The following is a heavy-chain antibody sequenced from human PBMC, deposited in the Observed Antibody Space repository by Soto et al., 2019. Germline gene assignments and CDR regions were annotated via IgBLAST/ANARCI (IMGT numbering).Heavy chain of an antibody. J-gene: IGHJ4*02. Sequence: QVQLVESGGGVVQPGRSLRLSCAASGFTFSTYGMHWFRQAPGKGLEWVAVISQDGSTKYYADSVKGRFTISRDNSKNTLYLQMNSLSADDTAVYYCAKDRERYCSGVNCYSGDYWGQGTLVTVAS. V-gene: IGHV3-30*18. D-gene: IGHD2-15*01. CDR3: AKDRERYCSGVNCYSGDY. CDR1: GFTFSTYG. CDR2: ISQDGSTK.